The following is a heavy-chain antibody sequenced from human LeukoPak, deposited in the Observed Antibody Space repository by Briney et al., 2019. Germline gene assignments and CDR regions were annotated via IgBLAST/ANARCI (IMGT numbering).Heavy chain of an antibody. CDR3: ARWPGRVAVAGNFDY. CDR1: GYTFTGYY. CDR2: INPNSGGT. V-gene: IGHV1-2*02. J-gene: IGHJ4*02. Sequence: GASVKVSCKASGYTFTGYYMHWVRQAPGQGLEWMGWINPNSGGTNYAQKFQGRVTMTRDTSISTAYMELSRLRSDDTDVYYCARWPGRVAVAGNFDYWGQGTLVTVSS. D-gene: IGHD6-19*01.